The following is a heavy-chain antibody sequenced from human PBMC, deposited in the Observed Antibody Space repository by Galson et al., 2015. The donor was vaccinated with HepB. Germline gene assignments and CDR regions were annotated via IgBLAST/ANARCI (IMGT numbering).Heavy chain of an antibody. CDR2: ISYDGSNK. J-gene: IGHJ6*02. D-gene: IGHD6-19*01. Sequence: SLRLSCAASGFTFSSYAMHWVRQAPGKGLEWVAVISYDGSNKYYADSVKGRFTISRDNSKNTLYLHMNSLRAEDTAVYYCAREGYSSGWNNYYYYGMDVWGQGTTVTVSS. CDR1: GFTFSSYA. V-gene: IGHV3-30*04. CDR3: AREGYSSGWNNYYYYGMDV.